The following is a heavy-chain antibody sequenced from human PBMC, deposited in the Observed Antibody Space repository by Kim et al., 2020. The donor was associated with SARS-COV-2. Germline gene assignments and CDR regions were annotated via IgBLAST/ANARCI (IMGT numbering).Heavy chain of an antibody. J-gene: IGHJ6*02. CDR1: GFTVSSNY. D-gene: IGHD3-10*01. CDR2: IYSGGST. V-gene: IGHV3-66*02. Sequence: GGSLRLSCAASGFTVSSNYMSWVRQAPGKGLEWVSVIYSGGSTYYADSVKGRFTISRDNSKNTLYLQMNSLRAEDTAVYYCARSYSYGSGSYYITDGMDVWGQGTTVTVSS. CDR3: ARSYSYGSGSYYITDGMDV.